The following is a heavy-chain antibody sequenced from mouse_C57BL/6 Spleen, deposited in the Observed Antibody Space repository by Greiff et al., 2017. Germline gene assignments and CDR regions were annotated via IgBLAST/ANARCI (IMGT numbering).Heavy chain of an antibody. D-gene: IGHD4-1*01. CDR2: IWRGGST. CDR3: AKNGATGNYWYFDV. Sequence: QVQLQQSGPGLVQPSQSLSITCTVSGFSLTSYGVHWVRQSPGKGLEWLGVIWRGGSTDYNAAFMSRLSITKDNSKSQVFFKMNSLQADDTAIYYCAKNGATGNYWYFDVWGTGTTVTVSS. V-gene: IGHV2-5*01. CDR1: GFSLTSYG. J-gene: IGHJ1*03.